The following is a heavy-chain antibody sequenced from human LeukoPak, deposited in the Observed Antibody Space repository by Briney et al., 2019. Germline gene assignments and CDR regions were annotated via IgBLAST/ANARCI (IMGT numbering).Heavy chain of an antibody. CDR1: GYSISSGYY. CDR3: ARVHIAVIPY. V-gene: IGHV3-11*04. CDR2: ISSSGSTI. Sequence: KPSETLSLTCAVSGYSISSGYYWGWIRQPPGKGLEWVSYISSSGSTIYYADSVKGRFTISRGNAKNSLYLQMNSLRAEDTAVYYCARVHIAVIPYWGQGTLVTVSS. J-gene: IGHJ4*02. D-gene: IGHD6-19*01.